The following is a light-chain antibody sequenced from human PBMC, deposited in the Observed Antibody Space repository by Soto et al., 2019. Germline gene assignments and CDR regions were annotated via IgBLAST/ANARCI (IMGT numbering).Light chain of an antibody. J-gene: IGLJ3*02. Sequence: HTVVTQEPSLTVSPGGTVTLTCALTTGAVTSDYYPTWFQRRPGQPLRTLIYRTSNKHSWTPARFSGSLLGGKAALTLSGVQPEDEADYYCVLLYGHACVFGGWPKLTVL. CDR1: TGAVTSDYY. CDR3: VLLYGHACV. V-gene: IGLV7-43*01. CDR2: RTS.